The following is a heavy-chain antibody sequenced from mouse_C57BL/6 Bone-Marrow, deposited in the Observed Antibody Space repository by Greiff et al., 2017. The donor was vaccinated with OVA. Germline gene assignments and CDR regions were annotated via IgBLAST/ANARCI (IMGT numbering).Heavy chain of an antibody. CDR3: ARGGPGSAWFAY. D-gene: IGHD3-3*01. V-gene: IGHV1-69*01. CDR1: GYTFTSYW. J-gene: IGHJ3*01. Sequence: QVQLQQSGAELVMPGASVKLSCKASGYTFTSYWMHWVKQRPGQGLEWIGEIDPSDSYTNYNQKFKGKSTLTVDKSSSTAYMQLSSLTSEDSAVYYCARGGPGSAWFAYWGQGTLVTVSA. CDR2: IDPSDSYT.